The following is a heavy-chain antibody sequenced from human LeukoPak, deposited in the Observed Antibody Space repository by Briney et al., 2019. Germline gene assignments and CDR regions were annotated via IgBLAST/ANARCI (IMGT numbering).Heavy chain of an antibody. D-gene: IGHD3-10*01. CDR3: ARGGRGKWFDP. CDR2: IYYSGST. J-gene: IGHJ5*02. CDR1: GGSVSSSSYF. V-gene: IGHV4-39*07. Sequence: SETLSLTCTVSGGSVSSSSYFWGWIRQPPGKGLEWIGSIYYSGSTYHNLSLKSRVTISVYVSRNQFSLNLSSVTAADTAVYYCARGGRGKWFDPWGRGTLVTVSS.